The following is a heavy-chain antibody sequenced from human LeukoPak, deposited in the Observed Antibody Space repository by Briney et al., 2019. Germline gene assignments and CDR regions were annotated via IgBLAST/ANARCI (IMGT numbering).Heavy chain of an antibody. J-gene: IGHJ4*02. V-gene: IGHV3-74*01. D-gene: IGHD2-2*01. CDR1: GFTFSTYW. Sequence: PGGSLRLSCAASGFTFSTYWMHWVRQPPGRGLVWVSRINTNGSDTNYADSVRGRFTISRDNAKNTLYLQMNSLRAEDTAVYYCARLSTSWDYWGQGTLVTVSS. CDR2: INTNGSDT. CDR3: ARLSTSWDY.